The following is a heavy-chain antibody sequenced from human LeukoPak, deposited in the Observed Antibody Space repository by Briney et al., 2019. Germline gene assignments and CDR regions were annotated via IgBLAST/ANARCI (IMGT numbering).Heavy chain of an antibody. J-gene: IGHJ4*02. D-gene: IGHD6-19*01. V-gene: IGHV3-21*01. CDR1: GFTFSSYS. CDR3: ARDDSIAVAGNFDY. Sequence: GGSLRLSCAASGFTFSSYSMNWVRQAPGKGLEWVSSISSSSSYIYYADSVKGRFTISRDNAKNSLYLQMNSLRAEDTAVYYCARDDSIAVAGNFDYWGQGTLVTVPS. CDR2: ISSSSSYI.